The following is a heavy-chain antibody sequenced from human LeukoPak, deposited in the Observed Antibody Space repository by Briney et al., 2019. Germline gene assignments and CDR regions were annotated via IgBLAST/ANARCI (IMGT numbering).Heavy chain of an antibody. J-gene: IGHJ3*02. CDR3: ARPYYGDYFGAFDI. V-gene: IGHV4-39*01. CDR1: GGSSSSSSYY. D-gene: IGHD4-17*01. Sequence: SSETLSLTCTVSGGSSSSSSYYWGWIRQPPGKGLEWIGSIYYSGSTYYNPSLKSRVTISVDTSKNQFSLKLSSVTAADTAVYYCARPYYGDYFGAFDIWGQGTMVTVSS. CDR2: IYYSGST.